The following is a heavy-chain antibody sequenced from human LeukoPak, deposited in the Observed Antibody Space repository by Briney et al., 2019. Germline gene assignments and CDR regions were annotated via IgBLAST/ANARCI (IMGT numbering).Heavy chain of an antibody. Sequence: SETLSLTCTVSGGSISIGGYYWSWIRQHPGKGLEWIGYIYYNGNTYYNPSLKSRLTISGDTSENQFSLKLSSVTAADTAVYYCGRTFDSYNAFDFWGQGTMVTVSS. J-gene: IGHJ3*01. CDR3: GRTFDSYNAFDF. V-gene: IGHV4-31*03. D-gene: IGHD3-10*01. CDR1: GGSISIGGYY. CDR2: IYYNGNT.